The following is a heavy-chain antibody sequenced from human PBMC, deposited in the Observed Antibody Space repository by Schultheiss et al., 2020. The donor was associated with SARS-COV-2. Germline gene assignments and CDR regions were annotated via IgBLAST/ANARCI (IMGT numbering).Heavy chain of an antibody. D-gene: IGHD6-19*01. Sequence: SETLSLTCTVSGGSISSGSYYWSWIRQPPGKGLEWIGEINHSGSTNYNPSLKSRVTISVDTSKNQFSLKLSSVTAADTAVYYCARASDSSGWYFPWYWGQGTLVTVSS. V-gene: IGHV4-39*07. CDR3: ARASDSSGWYFPWY. CDR2: INHSGST. CDR1: GGSISSGSYY. J-gene: IGHJ4*02.